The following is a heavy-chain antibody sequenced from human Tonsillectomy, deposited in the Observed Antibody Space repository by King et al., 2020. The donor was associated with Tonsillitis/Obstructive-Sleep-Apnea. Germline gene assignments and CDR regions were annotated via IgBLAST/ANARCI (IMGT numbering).Heavy chain of an antibody. Sequence: VQLVQSGGGLVQPGGSLRLSCAASGFTFSSYSMNWVRQAPGKGLEWVSYISSISSTIYYADSVKGRFTISRDNAKNSLYLQMNSLRDEDTAVYYCARDRDYGDYVRGHAFDIWGQGTMVTVSS. CDR3: ARDRDYGDYVRGHAFDI. CDR2: ISSISSTI. V-gene: IGHV3-48*02. J-gene: IGHJ3*02. D-gene: IGHD4-17*01. CDR1: GFTFSSYS.